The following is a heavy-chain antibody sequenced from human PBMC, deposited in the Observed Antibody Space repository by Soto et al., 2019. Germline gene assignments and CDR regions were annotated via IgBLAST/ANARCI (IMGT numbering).Heavy chain of an antibody. CDR3: ARVGDYSSLFADV. Sequence: ASVKVSCKASGGTFSSYAISWVRQAPGQGLEWMGGIIPIFGTANYAQKFQGRVTITADESTSTAYMELSSLRSEDTVVYYCARVGDYSSLFADVWGQGTTVTVSS. CDR2: IIPIFGTA. D-gene: IGHD4-4*01. CDR1: GGTFSSYA. V-gene: IGHV1-69*13. J-gene: IGHJ6*02.